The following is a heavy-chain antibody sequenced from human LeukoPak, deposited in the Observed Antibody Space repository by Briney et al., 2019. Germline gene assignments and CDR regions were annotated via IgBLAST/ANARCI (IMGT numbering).Heavy chain of an antibody. D-gene: IGHD1-26*01. Sequence: TQSLTCTVSGGSISRYYWSWIRQPPGKGLEGTGRIYYGRSMNYNPSLESRVTISVESSKNQFSLRLSSVAPANTAVYYCARDRVGALYWGQGTLVTVSS. CDR2: IYYGRSM. CDR1: GGSISRYY. J-gene: IGHJ4*02. CDR3: ARDRVGALY. V-gene: IGHV4-59*01.